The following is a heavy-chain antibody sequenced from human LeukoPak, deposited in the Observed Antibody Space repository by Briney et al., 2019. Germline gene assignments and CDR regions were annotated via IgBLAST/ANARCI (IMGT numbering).Heavy chain of an antibody. J-gene: IGHJ6*03. CDR2: ISAYNGNT. CDR1: GYTFTSYG. D-gene: IGHD6-19*01. Sequence: EASVKVSCKASGYTFTSYGISWVRQAPGQGLEWMGWISAYNGNTSYAQKLQGRVTMTTDTSTSTAYMDLRSLRSDDTAVYYCARTHSSGWYSVGYYYMDVWGKGTTVTVSS. CDR3: ARTHSSGWYSVGYYYMDV. V-gene: IGHV1-18*01.